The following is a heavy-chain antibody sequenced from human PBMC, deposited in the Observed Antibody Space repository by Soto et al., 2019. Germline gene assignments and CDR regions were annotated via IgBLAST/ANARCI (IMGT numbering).Heavy chain of an antibody. CDR2: ISDSGNST. CDR1: GFTFSSYA. Sequence: EAPLLESGGGLVQPGGSLRLSCAASGFTFSSYAMSWVRQAPGKGLEWVSTISDSGNSTYSADSVKGRFTISRDNSKNTLYLQMNSLRAEDTAVYYCARDRYGDPLWGQDDFDYWGQGTLVTVSS. V-gene: IGHV3-23*01. J-gene: IGHJ4*02. D-gene: IGHD4-17*01. CDR3: ARDRYGDPLWGQDDFDY.